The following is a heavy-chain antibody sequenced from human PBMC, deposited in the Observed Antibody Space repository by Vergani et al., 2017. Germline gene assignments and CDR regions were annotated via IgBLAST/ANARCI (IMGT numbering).Heavy chain of an antibody. CDR1: GGSVSTGGYY. V-gene: IGHV4-39*01. Sequence: QLLLQESGPGLVKPSETLSLTCTVSGGSVSTGGYYWAWIRQSPGKGLEWIASIYFSGNTFHNPSLKSRVSISIDTSKNQFSLKLTSVTAADTSIFFCARSHVVGYFDSWGQGTQVTVSS. J-gene: IGHJ4*02. CDR3: ARSHVVGYFDS. CDR2: IYFSGNT. D-gene: IGHD2-15*01.